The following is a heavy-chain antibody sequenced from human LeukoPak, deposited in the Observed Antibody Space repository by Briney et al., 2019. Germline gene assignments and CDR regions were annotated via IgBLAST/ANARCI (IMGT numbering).Heavy chain of an antibody. CDR2: ISAYNGNT. Sequence: VSVKVSCKASGYTFTSYGISWVRQAPGQGLEWMGWISAYNGNTNYAQKLQGRVTMTTDTSTSTAYMELRSLRSDDTAVYYCARESYCSSTSCYSDYYYYGMDVWGQGTTVTVSS. CDR3: ARESYCSSTSCYSDYYYYGMDV. D-gene: IGHD2-2*01. V-gene: IGHV1-18*01. J-gene: IGHJ6*02. CDR1: GYTFTSYG.